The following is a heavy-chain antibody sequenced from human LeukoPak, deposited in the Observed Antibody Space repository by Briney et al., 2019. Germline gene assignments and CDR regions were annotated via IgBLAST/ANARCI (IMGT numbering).Heavy chain of an antibody. CDR3: ARELREGATVDY. J-gene: IGHJ4*02. CDR1: GYTFTSYA. CDR2: INASNGNA. V-gene: IGHV1-3*01. Sequence: ASVKVSCKASGYTFTSYAIHWVRQAPGQRLEWMGWINASNGNAKYSENFQGRVTFTRDTSASTVYTELSSLRSEDTAVYYCARELREGATVDYWGQGTLVTVSS. D-gene: IGHD1-26*01.